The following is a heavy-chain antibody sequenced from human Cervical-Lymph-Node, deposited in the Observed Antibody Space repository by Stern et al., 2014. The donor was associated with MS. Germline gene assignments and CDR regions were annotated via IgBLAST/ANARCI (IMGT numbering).Heavy chain of an antibody. V-gene: IGHV3-23*04. CDR3: ATGASGWATQADY. CDR2: ISGGGNNT. CDR1: GFTFSSYA. Sequence: VQLVESGGGLVQPGGSLRLSCAASGFTFSSYAVSWVRQAPGKGLEWVSVISGGGNNTYYADSVKGRFTISRDNSKNTLYLQMNSLRAEDTAVYYCATGASGWATQADYWGQGTLVTVSS. D-gene: IGHD6-19*01. J-gene: IGHJ4*02.